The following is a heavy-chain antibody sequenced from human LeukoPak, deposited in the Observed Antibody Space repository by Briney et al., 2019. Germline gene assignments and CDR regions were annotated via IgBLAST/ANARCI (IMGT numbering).Heavy chain of an antibody. J-gene: IGHJ4*02. D-gene: IGHD6-13*01. CDR3: AKIGGRQQRSSSWPQGVDY. Sequence: SGGSLRLSCAASGFTFSSYAMSWVRQAPGKGLEWVSAISGSGGSTNYADSVKGRFTISRDNSKNTLYLQMNSLRAEDTAVYYCAKIGGRQQRSSSWPQGVDYWGQGTLVTVSS. V-gene: IGHV3-23*01. CDR1: GFTFSSYA. CDR2: ISGSGGST.